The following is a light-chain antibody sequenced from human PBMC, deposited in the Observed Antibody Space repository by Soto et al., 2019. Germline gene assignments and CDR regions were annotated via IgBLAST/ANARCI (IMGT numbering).Light chain of an antibody. CDR2: EVS. V-gene: IGLV2-14*01. CDR3: TSYTSSSTYV. CDR1: SSDVGGYNH. J-gene: IGLJ1*01. Sequence: QSVLTQPASVSESPGQSITISCAGTSSDVGGYNHVSWYQQHPDKAPKLMIYEVSNRPSGVSNRFSGSKSGNTASLTISGLQAEDEADYYCTSYTSSSTYVFGTGTKLTVL.